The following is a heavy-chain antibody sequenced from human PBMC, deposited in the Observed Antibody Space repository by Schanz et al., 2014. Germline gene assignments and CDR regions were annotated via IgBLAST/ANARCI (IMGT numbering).Heavy chain of an antibody. CDR3: VEDNFRERDRDW. V-gene: IGHV3-66*02. Sequence: EVQLVESGGGLVKDYFPERISYAASCLKKNSNYMSWVRQAPGKGLEWVSVIYSGHITYYADSVKGRFTISRDSSKNTVFTQENRLRAENTLVDLGVEDNFRERDRDWWGQGTMXTVSS. CDR2: IYSGHIT. J-gene: IGHJ4*02. CDR1: CLKKNSNY. D-gene: IGHD3-9*01.